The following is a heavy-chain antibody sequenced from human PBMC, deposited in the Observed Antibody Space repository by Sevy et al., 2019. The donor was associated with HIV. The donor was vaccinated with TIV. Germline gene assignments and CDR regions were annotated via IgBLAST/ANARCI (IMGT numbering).Heavy chain of an antibody. CDR2: IYYNGHI. CDR1: GGSITSLY. J-gene: IGHJ4*02. CDR3: AGENAWGRGHS. Sequence: SETLSLTCTVSGGSITSLYWNWIRQPPGKGLEWIANIYYNGHINYNPSLKSRVTLSLDTSKNQFSLRRSSVTAADTAMYYCAGENAWGRGHSWGQGTLVTVSS. V-gene: IGHV4-59*08. D-gene: IGHD1-26*01.